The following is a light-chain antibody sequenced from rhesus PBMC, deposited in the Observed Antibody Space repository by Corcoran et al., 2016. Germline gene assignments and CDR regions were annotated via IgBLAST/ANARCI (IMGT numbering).Light chain of an antibody. Sequence: DIVMTQTPLSLPVTPGEPASISCRSSQTLLDSEDGNTYLEWYLQKTGQSPQPLLYEVSNRASGVPERFSGSGSDTDFTLKISRVEAEDVGVYYCMQGIEYPFTFGPGTKLDIK. CDR3: MQGIEYPFT. CDR2: EVS. J-gene: IGKJ3*01. V-gene: IGKV2S20*01. CDR1: QTLLDSEDGNTY.